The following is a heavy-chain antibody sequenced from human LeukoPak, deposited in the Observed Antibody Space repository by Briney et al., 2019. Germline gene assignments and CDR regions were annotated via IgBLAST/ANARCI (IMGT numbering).Heavy chain of an antibody. CDR2: IIPIFGTA. J-gene: IGHJ5*02. CDR3: AREGWSRYFDFDWFDP. CDR1: GGTFSSYA. D-gene: IGHD3-9*01. V-gene: IGHV1-69*05. Sequence: ASVKVSCKASGGTFSSYAISWVRQAPGQGLEWMGRIIPIFGTANYAQKFQGRVTITTDESTSTAYMELSSLRSEDTAVYYCAREGWSRYFDFDWFDPWGQGTLVTVSS.